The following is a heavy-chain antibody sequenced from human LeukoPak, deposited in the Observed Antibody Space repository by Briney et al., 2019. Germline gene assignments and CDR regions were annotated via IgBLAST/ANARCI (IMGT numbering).Heavy chain of an antibody. CDR2: IYHSGST. V-gene: IGHV4-4*02. Sequence: SETLSLTCAVSGGSISRSNWWSWVRQPPGKGLEWIGYIYHSGSTYYNPSLKSRVTISVDRSKNQFSLKLSSVTAADTAVYYCATTSGSYYGWYYYYYMDVWGKGTTVTVSS. CDR1: GGSISRSNW. J-gene: IGHJ6*03. D-gene: IGHD1-26*01. CDR3: ATTSGSYYGWYYYYYMDV.